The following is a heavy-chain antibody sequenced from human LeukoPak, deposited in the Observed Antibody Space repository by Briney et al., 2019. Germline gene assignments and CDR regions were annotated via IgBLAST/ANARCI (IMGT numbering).Heavy chain of an antibody. J-gene: IGHJ4*02. CDR2: ISSSSSYI. CDR3: ATRQGGSGSYELDY. V-gene: IGHV3-21*04. CDR1: GFTFSSYS. D-gene: IGHD3-10*01. Sequence: GGSLRLSCAASGFTFSSYSMNWVRQAPGKGLEWVSSISSSSSYIYYADSVKGRFTISRDNAKNSLYLQMNSLRAEDTAVYYCATRQGGSGSYELDYWGQGTLVTVSS.